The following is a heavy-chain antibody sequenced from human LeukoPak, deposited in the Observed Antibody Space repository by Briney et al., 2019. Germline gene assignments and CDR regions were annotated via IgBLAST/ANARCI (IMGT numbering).Heavy chain of an antibody. CDR2: IYYSGST. Sequence: SETLSLTCTVSGGSISSYYWSWIRQPPGKGLEWIGYIYYSGSTYYNPSLKSRVTISVDTSKNQFSLKLSSVTAADTAVYYCARVRTAVAGTHDFDYWGQGTLVTVSS. J-gene: IGHJ4*02. CDR3: ARVRTAVAGTHDFDY. D-gene: IGHD6-19*01. V-gene: IGHV4-59*08. CDR1: GGSISSYY.